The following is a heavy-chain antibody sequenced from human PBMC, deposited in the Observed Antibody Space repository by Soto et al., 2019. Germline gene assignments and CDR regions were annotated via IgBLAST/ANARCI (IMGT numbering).Heavy chain of an antibody. CDR2: INHSGST. J-gene: IGHJ6*02. CDR1: GGSFSGYY. Sequence: QVQLQQWGAGLLKPSETLSLTCAVYGGSFSGYYWSWIRQPPGTGLEWIGEINHSGSTNYNPSLKSRVPKSVDTPKIQYSLKLGSVTAADTAVYYCARIGGYSGYGLIVRYYGMDVWGQGTTVTVSS. V-gene: IGHV4-34*01. D-gene: IGHD5-12*01. CDR3: ARIGGYSGYGLIVRYYGMDV.